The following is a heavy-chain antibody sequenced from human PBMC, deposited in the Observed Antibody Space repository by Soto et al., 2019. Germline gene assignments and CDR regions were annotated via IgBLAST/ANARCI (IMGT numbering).Heavy chain of an antibody. CDR2: IYFGGST. D-gene: IGHD2-21*02. J-gene: IGHJ4*02. Sequence: QLQESGPGLVRPSETLSLTCTVSGDFLTSSSYFWGWIRQPPGKGLEWIGTIYFGGSTYSNPSLKSRVTIFIDTSKSQFSLKLSSVTAADTAVYYCARLLVSDAFYFDYWGQGSLVTVSS. CDR3: ARLLVSDAFYFDY. CDR1: GDFLTSSSYF. V-gene: IGHV4-39*01.